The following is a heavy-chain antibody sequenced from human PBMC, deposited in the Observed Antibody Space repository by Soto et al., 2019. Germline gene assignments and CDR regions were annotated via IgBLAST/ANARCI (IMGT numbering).Heavy chain of an antibody. V-gene: IGHV4-30-2*01. Sequence: PSETLSLTCAVSGGSISSGGYSWSWIRQPPGKGLEWIGYIYHSGSTYYNPSLKSRVTISVDKFKNQFSLNLGSVTAADTAVYYCAKKGYFDWSNWFDSWGQGTLVTVSS. CDR3: AKKGYFDWSNWFDS. CDR1: GGSISSGGYS. D-gene: IGHD3-9*01. CDR2: IYHSGST. J-gene: IGHJ5*01.